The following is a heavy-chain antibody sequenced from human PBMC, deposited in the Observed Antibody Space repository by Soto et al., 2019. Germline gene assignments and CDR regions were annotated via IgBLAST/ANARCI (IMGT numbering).Heavy chain of an antibody. V-gene: IGHV3-7*03. J-gene: IGHJ6*02. CDR1: GFTFSMYS. D-gene: IGHD2-21*02. CDR3: ARDHLILPAHDFFYGSDV. Sequence: GESLRLSCEVSGFTFSMYSMSWVRQSPGKGLEWVAKIPQDGVDGHYADSVKGRFTISRDNGKNSLYLQLNNLRAEDTAVYYCARDHLILPAHDFFYGSDVWGRGATVTAP. CDR2: IPQDGVDG.